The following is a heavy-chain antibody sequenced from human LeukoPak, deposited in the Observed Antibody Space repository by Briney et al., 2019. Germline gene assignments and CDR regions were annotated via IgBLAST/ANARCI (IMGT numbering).Heavy chain of an antibody. Sequence: GGSLRLSCASSGFTFSSYAMSWVRQAPGKGLEWGSAISGSGGSTYYADSVKGRFTISRDNSKHTLYLQMNSLRAEDTAVYYCAKGPAFGGVIVLFDYWGQGTLVTVSS. CDR1: GFTFSSYA. CDR2: ISGSGGST. D-gene: IGHD3-16*02. V-gene: IGHV3-23*01. J-gene: IGHJ4*02. CDR3: AKGPAFGGVIVLFDY.